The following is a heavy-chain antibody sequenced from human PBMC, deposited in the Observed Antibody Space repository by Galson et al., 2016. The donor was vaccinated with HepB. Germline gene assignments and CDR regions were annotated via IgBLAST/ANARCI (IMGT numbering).Heavy chain of an antibody. CDR2: IYYTERT. V-gene: IGHV4-59*01. D-gene: IGHD3-10*01. Sequence: TLSLTCTVSGGSISGSCWSWIRQPPGKGLEWIGCIYYTERTNYNPSLKSRVTISVNTSRNQFSLKLSSVTAADTAVYYCARGNWFGGNYGMDVWGQGTTITVSS. CDR1: GGSISGSC. J-gene: IGHJ6*02. CDR3: ARGNWFGGNYGMDV.